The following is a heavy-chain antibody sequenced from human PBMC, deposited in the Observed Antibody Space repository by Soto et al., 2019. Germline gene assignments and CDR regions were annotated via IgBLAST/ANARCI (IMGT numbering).Heavy chain of an antibody. CDR1: GYTFTSYY. J-gene: IGHJ6*02. Sequence: ASVKFSCRASGYTFTSYYMHWVRQAPGQGLEWMGIINPSGGSTSYAQKFQGRVTMTRDTSTSTVYMELSSLRSEDTAVYYCARAEGWLLPSYYYGMDVWGQGTTVTVSS. CDR2: INPSGGST. CDR3: ARAEGWLLPSYYYGMDV. V-gene: IGHV1-46*01. D-gene: IGHD2-21*01.